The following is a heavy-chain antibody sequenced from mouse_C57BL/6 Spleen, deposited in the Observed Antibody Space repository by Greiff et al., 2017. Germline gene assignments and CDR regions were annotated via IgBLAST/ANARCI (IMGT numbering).Heavy chain of an antibody. V-gene: IGHV1-54*01. Sequence: VQLQQSGAELVRPGTSVKVSCKASGYAFTNYLIEWVKQRPGQGLEWIGVINPGSGGTNYNEKFKGKATLTADKSSSPAYMPLSSLTSEDSAVYFCARSYYGSSYWYFDVWGTGPTVTVSS. CDR1: GYAFTNYL. CDR3: ARSYYGSSYWYFDV. J-gene: IGHJ1*03. CDR2: INPGSGGT. D-gene: IGHD1-1*01.